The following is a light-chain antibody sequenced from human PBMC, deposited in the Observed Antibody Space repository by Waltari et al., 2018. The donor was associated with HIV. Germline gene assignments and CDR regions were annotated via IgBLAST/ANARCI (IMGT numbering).Light chain of an antibody. V-gene: IGKV1-5*03. Sequence: DIQMTQSPSTLSASVGDRVTITCRASQSIVRWLAWFQQKPGKAPKLLIYEASTLERGVPSRFSGSGSGTEFTLTISSLQPDDFATYHCQQYNGPYTFGQGTKLEIK. CDR1: QSIVRW. CDR2: EAS. J-gene: IGKJ2*01. CDR3: QQYNGPYT.